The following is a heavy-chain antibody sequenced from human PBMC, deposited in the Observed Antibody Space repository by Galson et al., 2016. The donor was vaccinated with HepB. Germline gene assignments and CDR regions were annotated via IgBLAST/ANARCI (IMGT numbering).Heavy chain of an antibody. CDR1: GYTFTGYY. Sequence: SVKVSCKASGYTFTGYYIHWARQAPGQGLEWMGWISPNSGGPNYAQKFQGRVTMTRDTSITTAYMELSSLTSDDTAVYYCARDRADCGAGGCHSHRDDDLGQGTLVTVSS. J-gene: IGHJ4*02. V-gene: IGHV1-2*02. CDR2: ISPNSGGP. D-gene: IGHD2-15*01. CDR3: ARDRADCGAGGCHSHRDDD.